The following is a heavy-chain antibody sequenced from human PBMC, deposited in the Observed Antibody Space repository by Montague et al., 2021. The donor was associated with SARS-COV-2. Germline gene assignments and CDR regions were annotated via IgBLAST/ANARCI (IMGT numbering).Heavy chain of an antibody. CDR2: IYYSGST. Sequence: SETLSLTCSVSGGSVSSGSCYWSWIRQPPGKGLEWIGYIYYSGSTYYNPSLKSRVTISVDTSKNQFSLKLSSVTAADTAVYYCASTYGGNLGYYYYYMDVWGKGTTVTVSS. D-gene: IGHD4-23*01. V-gene: IGHV4-61*01. CDR3: ASTYGGNLGYYYYYMDV. CDR1: GGSVSSGSCY. J-gene: IGHJ6*03.